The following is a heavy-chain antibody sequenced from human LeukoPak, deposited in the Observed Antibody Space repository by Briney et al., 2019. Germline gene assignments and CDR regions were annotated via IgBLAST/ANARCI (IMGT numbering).Heavy chain of an antibody. Sequence: SETLSLTCTVSGGSISSSSYYWSWIRQPPGQGLEWIGEINHSGSTNYNPSLKSRVTISVDTSKNQFSLKLSSVTAADTAVYYCARGERDIVVVVAATWYFDLWGRGTLVTVSS. V-gene: IGHV4-39*07. CDR1: GGSISSSSYY. CDR2: INHSGST. D-gene: IGHD2-15*01. CDR3: ARGERDIVVVVAATWYFDL. J-gene: IGHJ2*01.